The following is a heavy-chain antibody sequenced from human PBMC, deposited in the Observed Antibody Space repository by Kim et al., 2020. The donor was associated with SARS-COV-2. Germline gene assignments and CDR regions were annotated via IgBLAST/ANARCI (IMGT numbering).Heavy chain of an antibody. Sequence: GGSLRLSCAASGFTFSSYWMHWVHQAPGKGLVWVSRINSDGSSTSYADSVKGRFTISRDNAKNTLYLQMNSLRAEDTAVYYCATGGRFLEWFYYYGMDVWGQGTTVTVSS. CDR2: INSDGSST. V-gene: IGHV3-74*01. J-gene: IGHJ6*02. CDR1: GFTFSSYW. D-gene: IGHD3-3*01. CDR3: ATGGRFLEWFYYYGMDV.